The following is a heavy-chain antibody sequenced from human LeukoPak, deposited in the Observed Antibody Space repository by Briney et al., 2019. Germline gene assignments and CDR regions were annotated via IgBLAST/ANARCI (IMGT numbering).Heavy chain of an antibody. D-gene: IGHD6-13*01. CDR2: VNGDGSRT. J-gene: IGHJ4*02. Sequence: GGSLRLSCAASEITFSDYWMHWVRQAPGKGLVWVSRVNGDGSRTNYADSVKGRFTISRDNAKNTLYLQMNSLRAEDTAVYYCAKPLGSSSPFDYWGQGTLVTVSS. V-gene: IGHV3-74*01. CDR3: AKPLGSSSPFDY. CDR1: EITFSDYW.